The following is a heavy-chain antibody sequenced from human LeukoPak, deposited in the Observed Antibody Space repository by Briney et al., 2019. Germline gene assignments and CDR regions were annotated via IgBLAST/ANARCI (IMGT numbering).Heavy chain of an antibody. V-gene: IGHV4-34*01. CDR3: ARRIVGMATIWDAFDI. Sequence: SETLSLTCAVYGGSFSGYYWSWIRQPPGKGLEWIGEINHSGSTNYNPSLKSRVTISVDTSKNQFSLKLSSVTAADTAVYYCARRIVGMATIWDAFDIWGQGTMVTVSS. J-gene: IGHJ3*02. CDR1: GGSFSGYY. CDR2: INHSGST. D-gene: IGHD5-24*01.